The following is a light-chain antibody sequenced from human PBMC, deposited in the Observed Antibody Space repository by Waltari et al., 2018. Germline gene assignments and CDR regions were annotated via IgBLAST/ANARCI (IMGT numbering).Light chain of an antibody. V-gene: IGLV2-14*03. CDR2: DVS. J-gene: IGLJ2*01. Sequence: QSALTQPASVSGSPGQSITIPSTGTSSDIGYYIYVSWYQQHPGKAPKLMIYDVSNRPSGVSNRFSGSKSGNTASLTISGLQAEDEADYYCSSYTTSSTVVFGGGTKLTVL. CDR1: SSDIGYYIY. CDR3: SSYTTSSTVV.